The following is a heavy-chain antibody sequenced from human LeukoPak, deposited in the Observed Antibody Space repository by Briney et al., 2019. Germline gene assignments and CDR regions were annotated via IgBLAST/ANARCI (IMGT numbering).Heavy chain of an antibody. V-gene: IGHV3-30*18. CDR1: GFTFSSYG. Sequence: GGSLTLSCAASGFTFSSYGMHWVRQAPGKGLEWVAVISYDGSNKYYADSVKGRFTISRDNSKNTLYLQMNSLRAEDTAVYYCAKAKMATIDNWGQGTLVTVSS. D-gene: IGHD5-24*01. CDR2: ISYDGSNK. J-gene: IGHJ4*02. CDR3: AKAKMATIDN.